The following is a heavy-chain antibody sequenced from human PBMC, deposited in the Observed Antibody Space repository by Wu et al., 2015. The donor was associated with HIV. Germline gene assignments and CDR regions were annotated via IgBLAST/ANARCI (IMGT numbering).Heavy chain of an antibody. CDR1: GYSFTDYY. CDR3: ASGIQAGGANY. D-gene: IGHD2-21*01. Sequence: QVQLVQSGAEVKKPGASMKVSCKASGYSFTDYYIYWVRQAPGQGLEWMGRLNPNTGGADSAQKFQGRVTLTRDTSISTAYMDLSSLRPDDTATYYCASGIQAGGANYWGQGTLVTVS. J-gene: IGHJ4*02. V-gene: IGHV1/OR15-1*04. CDR2: LNPNTGGA.